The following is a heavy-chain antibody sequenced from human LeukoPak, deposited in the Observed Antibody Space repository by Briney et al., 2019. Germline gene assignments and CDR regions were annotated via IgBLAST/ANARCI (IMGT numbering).Heavy chain of an antibody. D-gene: IGHD1-26*01. CDR2: INHSGST. CDR3: ARARRSWDAFDI. J-gene: IGHJ3*02. Sequence: SETLSLTCAVYGGSFSGYYWSWIRQPPGKGLEWIGEINHSGSTNYNPSLKSRVTISVDTSKNQFSLKLSSVTAADTAVYYCARARRSWDAFDIWGQGTMVTVSS. V-gene: IGHV4-34*01. CDR1: GGSFSGYY.